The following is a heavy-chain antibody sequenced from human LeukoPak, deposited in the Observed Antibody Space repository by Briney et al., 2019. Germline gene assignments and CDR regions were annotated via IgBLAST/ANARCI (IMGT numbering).Heavy chain of an antibody. CDR3: ARVVVVAATPYYFDY. J-gene: IGHJ4*02. V-gene: IGHV1-18*01. CDR2: ISAYNGNT. D-gene: IGHD2-15*01. CDR1: GYTFTSYG. Sequence: ASVKVSCKASGYTFTSYGISWVRQAPGQGLEWMGWISAYNGNTNYAQKLQGRVTMTTDTSTSTAYMELRSLRSDDTAVYYCARVVVVAATPYYFDYWGQGTLVTVSS.